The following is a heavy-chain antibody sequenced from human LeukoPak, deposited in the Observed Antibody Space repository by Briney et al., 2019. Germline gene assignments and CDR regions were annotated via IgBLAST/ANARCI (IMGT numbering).Heavy chain of an antibody. D-gene: IGHD6-19*01. CDR1: GFIFSSYW. V-gene: IGHV3-74*01. CDR2: IHSDGSDT. CDR3: AREGNSGWRDDGFDI. J-gene: IGHJ3*02. Sequence: PGGSLRLSCAASGFIFSSYWMHWVRQAPGKGLVWVSRIHSDGSDTTYADSVKGRFTISIENAKNTQYLQMNSLRAEDTAVYYCAREGNSGWRDDGFDIWGQGTMVTVSS.